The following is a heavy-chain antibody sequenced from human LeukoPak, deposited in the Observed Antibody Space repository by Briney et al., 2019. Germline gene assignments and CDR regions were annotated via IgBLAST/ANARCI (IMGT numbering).Heavy chain of an antibody. CDR2: IYYSGST. CDR1: VGSISSHY. CDR3: ARDQRGWFDP. V-gene: IGHV4-59*11. J-gene: IGHJ5*02. Sequence: SETLSLTCTVSVGSISSHYWSWIRQPPGKGLEWIGYIYYSGSTNYNPSLKSRVTISVDTSKNQFSLKLSSVTAADTAVYYCARDQRGWFDPWGQGTLVTVSS.